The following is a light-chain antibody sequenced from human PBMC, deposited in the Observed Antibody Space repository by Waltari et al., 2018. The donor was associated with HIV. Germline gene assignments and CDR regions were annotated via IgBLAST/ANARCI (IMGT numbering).Light chain of an antibody. V-gene: IGLV2-23*01. CDR2: EGS. CDR3: CSYTGSSTRRPYV. J-gene: IGLJ1*01. Sequence: APSQAASLSGAPGQTVTHPLTGTRRYGGRSYLGFWYQHHPGKAPKVMIYEGSKRPSGVSNRFSGSKSGNTASLTISGLQAEDEADYYCCSYTGSSTRRPYVFGTGTKVTVL. CDR1: RRYGGRSYL.